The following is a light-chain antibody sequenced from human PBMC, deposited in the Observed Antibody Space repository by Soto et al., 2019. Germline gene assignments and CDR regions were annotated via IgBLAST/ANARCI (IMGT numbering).Light chain of an antibody. CDR2: RTS. CDR1: QSISGN. V-gene: IGKV3-15*01. CDR3: QQYNNWHRAT. J-gene: IGKJ4*01. Sequence: EIWMTQYPATLSVSPGERATLSCGASQSISGNLAWYQQKPGQAPRLLMFRTSTRATGFPARFSGRGSGTEFNLTISSLKSEDFAIYYCQQYNNWHRATFGGGTKVDIK.